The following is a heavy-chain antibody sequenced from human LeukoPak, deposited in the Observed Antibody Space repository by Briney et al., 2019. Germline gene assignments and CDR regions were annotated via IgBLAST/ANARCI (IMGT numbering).Heavy chain of an antibody. J-gene: IGHJ4*02. V-gene: IGHV4-59*12. CDR2: IYYSGST. D-gene: IGHD3-22*01. CDR3: ARGGITYYDSSGLDY. CDR1: GGSISSYY. Sequence: PSETLSLTXTVSGGSISSYYWSWIRQPPGKGLEWIGYIYYSGSTNYNPSLKSRVTMSVDTSKNQFSLKLSSVTAADTAVYYCARGGITYYDSSGLDYWGQGTLVTVSS.